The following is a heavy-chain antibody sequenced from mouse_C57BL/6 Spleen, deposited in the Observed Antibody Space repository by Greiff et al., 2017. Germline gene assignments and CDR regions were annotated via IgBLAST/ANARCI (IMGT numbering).Heavy chain of an antibody. D-gene: IGHD4-1*01. Sequence: VQLQQSGTELVKPGASVKLSCKASGYTFTSYWMHWVKQRPGQGLEWIGNINPSNGGTNYNEKFKSKATLTVDKSSSTAYMQLSSLTSEDSAVYYCASSSNWDYAMDYWGQGTSVTVSS. V-gene: IGHV1-53*01. CDR1: GYTFTSYW. J-gene: IGHJ4*01. CDR3: ASSSNWDYAMDY. CDR2: INPSNGGT.